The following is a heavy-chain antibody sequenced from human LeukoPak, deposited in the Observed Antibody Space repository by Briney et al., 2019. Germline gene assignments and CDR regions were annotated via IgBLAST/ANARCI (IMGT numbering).Heavy chain of an antibody. V-gene: IGHV3-30*02. Sequence: GGSLRLSCAASGFTFSSYGMHWVRQAPGKGLEWVAFIRYDGSNKYYADSVKGRFTISRDNSKNTLCLQMNSLRAEDTAVYYCAKGTLPRGYSYGYDLYYFDYWGQGTLVTVSS. D-gene: IGHD5-18*01. CDR2: IRYDGSNK. J-gene: IGHJ4*02. CDR1: GFTFSSYG. CDR3: AKGTLPRGYSYGYDLYYFDY.